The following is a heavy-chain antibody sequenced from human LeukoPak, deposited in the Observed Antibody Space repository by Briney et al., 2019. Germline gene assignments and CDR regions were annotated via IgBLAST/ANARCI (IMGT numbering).Heavy chain of an antibody. V-gene: IGHV1-69*10. CDR2: TIPILGIA. Sequence: SVTVSCKAPGDTFGSYALSWVRQAHGKGLEWMGRTIPILGIAKYAKEFQGRLIITAGTSTSTAYMELANLRSDDTAVYYCASQFLLPFDYWGRGTLVSVSS. D-gene: IGHD3-22*01. J-gene: IGHJ4*02. CDR1: GDTFGSYA. CDR3: ASQFLLPFDY.